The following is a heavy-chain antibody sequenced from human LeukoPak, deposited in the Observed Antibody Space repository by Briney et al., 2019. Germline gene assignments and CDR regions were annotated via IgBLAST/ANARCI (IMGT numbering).Heavy chain of an antibody. V-gene: IGHV3-20*04. Sequence: GGSLGLSCAASGFTFDDYGMSWVRQAPGKGLEWVSGINWNGGSTGYADSVKGRFTISRDNAKNSLYLQMNSLRAEDTALYYCGRGDSSGWYFDYWGQGTLVTVSS. CDR3: GRGDSSGWYFDY. CDR2: INWNGGST. J-gene: IGHJ4*02. CDR1: GFTFDDYG. D-gene: IGHD6-19*01.